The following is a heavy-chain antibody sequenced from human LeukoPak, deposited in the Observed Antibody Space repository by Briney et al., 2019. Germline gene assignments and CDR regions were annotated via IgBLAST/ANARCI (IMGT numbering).Heavy chain of an antibody. V-gene: IGHV4-39*01. CDR1: GGSISSNTYF. J-gene: IGHJ5*02. CDR3: ATSDTVSTYNWFDP. CDR2: IRYSGST. Sequence: SGTLSLTCNVSGGSISSNTYFWGWIRRPPGKGLEWTGSIRYSGSTYYNPSLKSRVTISVDTSKNQFSLNLSSLTAADTAVYYCATSDTVSTYNWFDPWGQGTLVTVS. D-gene: IGHD5/OR15-5a*01.